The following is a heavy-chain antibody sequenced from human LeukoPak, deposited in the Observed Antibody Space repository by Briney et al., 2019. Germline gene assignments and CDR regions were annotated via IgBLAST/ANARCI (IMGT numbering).Heavy chain of an antibody. Sequence: SETLSLTCTVSGGSISSYYWSWIRQPPGKGLEWIGYIYYSGSTNYNPSLKSRVTISVDTSKNQFSLELSSVTAADTAVYYCARDPPRIAARDYYYYYMDVWGKGTTVTVSS. D-gene: IGHD6-6*01. CDR2: IYYSGST. CDR3: ARDPPRIAARDYYYYYMDV. CDR1: GGSISSYY. J-gene: IGHJ6*03. V-gene: IGHV4-59*12.